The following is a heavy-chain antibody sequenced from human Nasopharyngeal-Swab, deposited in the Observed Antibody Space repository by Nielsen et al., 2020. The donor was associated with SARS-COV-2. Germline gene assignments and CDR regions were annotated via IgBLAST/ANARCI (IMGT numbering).Heavy chain of an antibody. D-gene: IGHD4-17*01. CDR3: ARDESGDYLGLPFDH. Sequence: SETLSLTCVVSGASISSRNNYWGWIRQSPGKGLEWIGTIFSSGSTYNPSLKSRVTMSVDTSKNQFSLKLTSVTHADTAVYYCARDESGDYLGLPFDHWGRGTLVTVSS. CDR1: GASISSRNNY. V-gene: IGHV4-39*07. J-gene: IGHJ4*02. CDR2: IFSSGST.